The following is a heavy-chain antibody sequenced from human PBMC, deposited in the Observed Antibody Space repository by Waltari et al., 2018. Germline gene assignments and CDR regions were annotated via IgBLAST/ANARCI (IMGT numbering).Heavy chain of an antibody. Sequence: QVQLVQSGAEVKKPGSSVKVSCKASGGTFSSYAISWVRQAAGQGLEWMGGIRPILGTANYDQKFQGRVPITADESTSTAEMELSSLRSEDTAVYYCATDSSGYYYSDYWGQGTLVTVSS. CDR1: GGTFSSYA. D-gene: IGHD3-22*01. CDR3: ATDSSGYYYSDY. CDR2: IRPILGTA. J-gene: IGHJ4*02. V-gene: IGHV1-69*01.